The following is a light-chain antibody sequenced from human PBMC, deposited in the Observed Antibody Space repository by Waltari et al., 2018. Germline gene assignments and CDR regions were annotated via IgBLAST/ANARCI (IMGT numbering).Light chain of an antibody. CDR3: QQYNNWPFT. CDR2: GAS. Sequence: EIVMTQSPATLSVSPGERATLSCRASQIVSSNLAWYQQKPGQAPRLLIYGASTRATGIPARFSGSRSGTEFTLTISSLQSEDFAVYYCQQYNNWPFTFGPGTKVDIK. J-gene: IGKJ3*01. CDR1: QIVSSN. V-gene: IGKV3-15*01.